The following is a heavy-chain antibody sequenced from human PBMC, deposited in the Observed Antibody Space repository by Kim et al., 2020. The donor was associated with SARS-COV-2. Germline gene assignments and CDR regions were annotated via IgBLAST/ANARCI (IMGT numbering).Heavy chain of an antibody. CDR3: AKVPLAYEGLLLYYFDY. V-gene: IGHV3-23*01. Sequence: GGSLRLSCAASGFTFSSYAMSWVRQAPGKGLEWVSAISGSGGSTYYADSVKGRFTISRDNSKNTLYLQMNSLRAEDTAVYYCAKVPLAYEGLLLYYFDYWGQGTLVTVSS. CDR1: GFTFSSYA. D-gene: IGHD3-22*01. CDR2: ISGSGGST. J-gene: IGHJ4*02.